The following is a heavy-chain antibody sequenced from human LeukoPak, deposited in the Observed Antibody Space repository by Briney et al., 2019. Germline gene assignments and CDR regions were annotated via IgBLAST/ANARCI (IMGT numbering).Heavy chain of an antibody. J-gene: IGHJ4*02. D-gene: IGHD1-26*01. CDR1: GGSISSGSYY. CDR3: ARDRGVGAPDY. Sequence: SQTLSLTCTVSGGSISSGSYYWSWIRQPAGKGLEWIGRIYTSGSTNYNPSLKSRVTISVDTSKNQFSLKLSSVTAADTAVYYCARDRGVGAPDYWGQGTLVTVSS. V-gene: IGHV4-61*02. CDR2: IYTSGST.